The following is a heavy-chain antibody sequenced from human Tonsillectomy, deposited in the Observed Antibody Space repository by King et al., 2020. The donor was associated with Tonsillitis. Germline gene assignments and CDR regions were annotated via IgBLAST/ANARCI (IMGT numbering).Heavy chain of an antibody. D-gene: IGHD6-13*01. J-gene: IGHJ3*02. CDR2: IDWADDK. Sequence: VTLKESGPALVKPTQTLTLTCTFSGFSLSTSGMCVSWIRQPPGKALEWLALIDWADDKYYSTSLKTRLTISKDTSKNKVDLTMTNMDPLDTATYYCVRSVSWYSGAFDIWGQGTMVTVSS. CDR3: VRSVSWYSGAFDI. CDR1: GFSLSTSGMC. V-gene: IGHV2-70*01.